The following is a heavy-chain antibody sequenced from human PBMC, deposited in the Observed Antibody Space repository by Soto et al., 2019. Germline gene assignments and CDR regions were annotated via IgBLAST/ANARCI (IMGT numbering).Heavy chain of an antibody. CDR3: ATSFRYFDN. Sequence: GGSLRLSCSASGSVSTTTRLRWVRQAPGKGLEWVSTISGRGTNTYYADSVKGRFIISRDNLKNTVNLQMNGLGVEDTAIYYCATSFRYFDNWGQGTRVTVSS. CDR1: GSVSTTTR. V-gene: IGHV3-23*01. J-gene: IGHJ4*02. CDR2: ISGRGTNT.